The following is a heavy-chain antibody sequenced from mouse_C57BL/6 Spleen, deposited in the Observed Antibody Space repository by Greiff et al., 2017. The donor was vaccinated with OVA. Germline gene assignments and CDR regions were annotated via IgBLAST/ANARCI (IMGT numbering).Heavy chain of an antibody. J-gene: IGHJ3*01. Sequence: EVQLQQSGPELVKPGASVKISCKASGYTFTDYYMNWVKQSHGKSLEWIGDINPNNGGTSYNQKFKGKATLTVDKSSSTAYMELRSLTSEDSAVYYCARTGGNYVSWFAYWGQGTLVTVSA. D-gene: IGHD2-1*01. V-gene: IGHV1-26*01. CDR1: GYTFTDYY. CDR2: INPNNGGT. CDR3: ARTGGNYVSWFAY.